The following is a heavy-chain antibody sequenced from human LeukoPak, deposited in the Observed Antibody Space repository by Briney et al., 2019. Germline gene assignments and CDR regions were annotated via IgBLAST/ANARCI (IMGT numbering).Heavy chain of an antibody. D-gene: IGHD2-2*01. CDR1: GFTFRSYA. V-gene: IGHV3-30-3*01. J-gene: IGHJ4*02. CDR2: ISYDGSNK. Sequence: GGSLRLFCAASGFTFRSYAMHWVRQAPGKGLEWEAVISYDGSNKYYADSVKGRFTISRDNSKNTLDLQMNSLRAEDTAVYYCARPLGYCSSTSCYEWGYWGQGTLVTVSS. CDR3: ARPLGYCSSTSCYEWGY.